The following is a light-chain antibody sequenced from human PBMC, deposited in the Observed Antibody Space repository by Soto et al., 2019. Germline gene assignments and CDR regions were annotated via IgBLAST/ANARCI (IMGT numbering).Light chain of an antibody. V-gene: IGLV4-69*01. CDR2: FNTDGSQ. Sequence: QLVLTQSPSASASLGASVKLTCTLNSGHSGFAIAWDQQQPQKGPRYLMTFNTDGSQNKGDGVPDRFSGSSSGAERYLTISSLQSEDEAHYYCQTWGTGSFVVFGGGTKLTVL. CDR1: SGHSGFA. J-gene: IGLJ2*01. CDR3: QTWGTGSFVV.